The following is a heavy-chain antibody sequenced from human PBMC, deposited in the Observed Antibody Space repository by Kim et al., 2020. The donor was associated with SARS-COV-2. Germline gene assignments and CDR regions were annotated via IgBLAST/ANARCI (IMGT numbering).Heavy chain of an antibody. CDR3: ATTQYGSGWILNY. CDR1: RGPIATYY. Sequence: SETLSLTCSFSRGPIATYYWTWIRQPPGKALEWIGNIHDSGCTEYNPSLRSRVTISGDMSNKQFSLKVDSVTAADTAVYFCATTQYGSGWILNYWGQGTLVTVSS. CDR2: IHDSGCT. V-gene: IGHV4-59*03. D-gene: IGHD3-10*01. J-gene: IGHJ4*02.